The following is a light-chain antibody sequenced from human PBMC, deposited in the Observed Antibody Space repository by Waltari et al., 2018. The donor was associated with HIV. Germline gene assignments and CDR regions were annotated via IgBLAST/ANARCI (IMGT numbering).Light chain of an antibody. Sequence: AIQLAQSPSSLSAYVGDRVTITCRASQGVRNALAWYQQKPGRLPKLLIYDASTLEGGVPSRFSGSLSGTDFNLTISNLQPEDSATYYCQQFRTYPRTFGQGATLEIK. CDR2: DAS. J-gene: IGKJ2*01. CDR1: QGVRNA. CDR3: QQFRTYPRT. V-gene: IGKV1-13*02.